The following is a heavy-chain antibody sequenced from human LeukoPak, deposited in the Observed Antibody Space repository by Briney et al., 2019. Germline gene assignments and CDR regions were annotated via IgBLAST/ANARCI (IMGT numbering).Heavy chain of an antibody. CDR2: ISYDGSNK. J-gene: IGHJ4*02. Sequence: GGSLRLSCAASGFTFSSYGMHWVRQAPGKGLEWVAVISYDGSNKYHADSVKGRFTISRDNSKNTLYLQMNSLRVEDAAVYYCAKTGTPWYYFNYWGQGTLVTVSS. D-gene: IGHD6-13*01. CDR3: AKTGTPWYYFNY. CDR1: GFTFSSYG. V-gene: IGHV3-30*18.